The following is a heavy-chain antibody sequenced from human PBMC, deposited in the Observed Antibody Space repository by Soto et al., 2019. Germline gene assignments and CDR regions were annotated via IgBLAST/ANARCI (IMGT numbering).Heavy chain of an antibody. V-gene: IGHV1-3*01. D-gene: IGHD2-2*01. CDR2: INAGNGNT. CDR3: ARDSRGGLRYCSSTSCYGYAFDI. J-gene: IGHJ3*02. Sequence: ASVKVSCKASGYTFTSYAMHWVRQAPGQRLEWMGWINAGNGNTKYSQKFQGRVTITRDTSASTAYMELSSLRSEDTAVYYCARDSRGGLRYCSSTSCYGYAFDIWGQGTMVTVS. CDR1: GYTFTSYA.